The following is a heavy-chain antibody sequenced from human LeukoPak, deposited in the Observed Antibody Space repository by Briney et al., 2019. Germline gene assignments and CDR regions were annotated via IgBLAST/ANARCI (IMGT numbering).Heavy chain of an antibody. J-gene: IGHJ4*02. D-gene: IGHD5-24*01. CDR1: GGTFSSYA. CDR3: ARRDGLQGSYFDY. Sequence: SVTVSFKASGGTFSSYAISWVRQAPGQGLEWMGGIIPIFGTANYAQKFQGRVTITADESTSTAYMELSSLRSEDTAVYYCARRDGLQGSYFDYWGQGTLVTVSS. V-gene: IGHV1-69*13. CDR2: IIPIFGTA.